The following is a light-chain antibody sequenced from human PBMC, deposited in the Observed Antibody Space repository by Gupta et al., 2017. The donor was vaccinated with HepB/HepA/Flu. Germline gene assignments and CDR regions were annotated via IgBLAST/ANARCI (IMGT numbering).Light chain of an antibody. Sequence: VTISCSGSSSNIGDNMVNWYQQLPGTAPKLLIYSNRQRPSGVPDRFSGSKSGTSASLAISGLQPEDEADYYCATWDDSRNGRVFGGGTKLTVL. CDR3: ATWDDSRNGRV. J-gene: IGLJ2*01. CDR1: SSNIGDNM. CDR2: SNR. V-gene: IGLV1-44*01.